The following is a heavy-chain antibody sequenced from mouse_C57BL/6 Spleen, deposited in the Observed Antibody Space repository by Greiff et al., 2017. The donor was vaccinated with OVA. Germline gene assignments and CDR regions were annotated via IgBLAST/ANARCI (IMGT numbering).Heavy chain of an antibody. V-gene: IGHV1-82*01. CDR2: IYPGDGDT. D-gene: IGHD2-2*01. Sequence: QVQLQQSGPELVKPGASVKISCKASGYAFSSSWMNWVKQRPGKGLEWIGRIYPGDGDTNYNGKFKGKATLTADKSSSTAYMQLSSLTSEDSAVYFCARSPVYYGYDGYYFDYWGQGTTLTVSS. CDR1: GYAFSSSW. CDR3: ARSPVYYGYDGYYFDY. J-gene: IGHJ2*01.